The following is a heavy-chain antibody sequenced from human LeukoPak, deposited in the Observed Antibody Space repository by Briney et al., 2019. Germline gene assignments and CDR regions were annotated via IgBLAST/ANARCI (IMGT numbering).Heavy chain of an antibody. V-gene: IGHV3-30*04. CDR2: ISYDGSNK. D-gene: IGHD1-26*01. CDR3: AKDQYSGSYYNYVRRYGMDV. Sequence: GGSLRLSCAASGFTFSGSAMHWVRQAPGKGLERVAVISYDGSNKYYADSVKGRFTISRDNSKNTLYLQMNSLRAEDTAAYYCAKDQYSGSYYNYVRRYGMDVWGQGTTVTVSS. J-gene: IGHJ6*02. CDR1: GFTFSGSA.